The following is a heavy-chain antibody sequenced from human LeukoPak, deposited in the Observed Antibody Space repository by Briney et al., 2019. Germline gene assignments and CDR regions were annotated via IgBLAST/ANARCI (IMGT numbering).Heavy chain of an antibody. V-gene: IGHV3-74*01. CDR2: TNTDGSRT. J-gene: IGHJ4*02. D-gene: IGHD3-22*01. CDR1: GFTFSNYW. Sequence: PGGSLRLSCAASGFTFSNYWMHWVRQAPGKGLVWVSHTNTDGSRTTYVDSVKGRFTISRDNAKNTLYLQMNSLRADDTAVYYCAREDRGIDYWGQGTLVTVSS. CDR3: AREDRGIDY.